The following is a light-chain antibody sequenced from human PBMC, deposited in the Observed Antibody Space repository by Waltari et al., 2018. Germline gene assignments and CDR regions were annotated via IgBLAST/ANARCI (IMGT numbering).Light chain of an antibody. CDR2: AAS. V-gene: IGKV1-39*01. J-gene: IGKJ3*01. CDR1: QSISSY. Sequence: DIQMTQSPSSLSASVGDRVTITCRASQSISSYLNWYQQKPGKAPKLLIYAASSLQSGVPSRFSGSRSGTDFTLTISSLQPEDFETYYCQQSYSTPLSFGPGSKV. CDR3: QQSYSTPLS.